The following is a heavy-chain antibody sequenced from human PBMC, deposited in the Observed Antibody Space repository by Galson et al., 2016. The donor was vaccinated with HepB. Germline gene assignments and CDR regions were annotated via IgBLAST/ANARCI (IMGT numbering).Heavy chain of an antibody. Sequence: SLRLSCAASGFTFGSYWMRWVRQAPGKGLELAANINQDGSEKSYVDSAKGRFTISRDNAKNSLYLQMNSLRAEDTAVYFCARDPGYSAFDIWGQGTMVTVSS. CDR2: INQDGSEK. CDR3: ARDPGYSAFDI. CDR1: GFTFGSYW. J-gene: IGHJ3*02. D-gene: IGHD5-12*01. V-gene: IGHV3-7*04.